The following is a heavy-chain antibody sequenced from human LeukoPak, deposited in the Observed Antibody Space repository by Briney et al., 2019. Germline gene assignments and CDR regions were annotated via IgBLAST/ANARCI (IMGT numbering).Heavy chain of an antibody. J-gene: IGHJ4*02. V-gene: IGHV1-69*04. CDR1: GGTFSSYA. Sequence: SVKVSCKASGGTFSSYAISWVRQAPGQGLEWMGRIIPILGIANYAQKFQGRVTITADKSTSTAYMELSSLRSEDTAVYYCARYYTEWLVQDWVQGTLVTVSS. D-gene: IGHD6-19*01. CDR3: ARYYTEWLVQD. CDR2: IIPILGIA.